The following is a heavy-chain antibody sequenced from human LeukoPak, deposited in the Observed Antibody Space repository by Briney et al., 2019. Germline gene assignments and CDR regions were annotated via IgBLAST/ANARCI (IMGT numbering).Heavy chain of an antibody. D-gene: IGHD4-17*01. J-gene: IGHJ4*02. Sequence: SETLSLTCAVYGGSFSGYYWSWIRQPPGKGLEWIGYIYHSGSTYYNPSLKSRVTISVDRSKNQFSLKLSSVTAADTAVYYCARTTVTTLGSYYFDYWGQGTLVTVSS. CDR1: GGSFSGYY. CDR3: ARTTVTTLGSYYFDY. V-gene: IGHV4-34*01. CDR2: IYHSGST.